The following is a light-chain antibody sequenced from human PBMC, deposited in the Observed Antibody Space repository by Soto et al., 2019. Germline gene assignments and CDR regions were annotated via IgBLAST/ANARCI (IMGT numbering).Light chain of an antibody. V-gene: IGLV1-44*01. CDR1: SSNIGSND. Sequence: QSVLTQTPSASGTPGQRVTMSCSGSSSNIGSNDVHWYRQLSGAAPQILIYDTAQRATGVPDRFSGSRSGTSASLTISGLQSDDEAEYHCAAWDDSLNAPVFGGGTKLTVL. J-gene: IGLJ2*01. CDR3: AAWDDSLNAPV. CDR2: DTA.